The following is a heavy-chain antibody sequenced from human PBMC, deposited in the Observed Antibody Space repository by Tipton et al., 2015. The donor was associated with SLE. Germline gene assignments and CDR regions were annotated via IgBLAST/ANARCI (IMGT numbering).Heavy chain of an antibody. CDR3: AGLSAPSDY. CDR2: ISPQGSAT. V-gene: IGHV3-74*03. J-gene: IGHJ4*02. Sequence: LSLTCAASGFPFSSFWMHWVRQRPGKGLVWVSEISPQGSATTYADSVEGRFAISRDNAKNTLFLEMNSLRVDDTAVYYRAGLSAPSDYWGQGTLVTVSS. CDR1: GFPFSSFW.